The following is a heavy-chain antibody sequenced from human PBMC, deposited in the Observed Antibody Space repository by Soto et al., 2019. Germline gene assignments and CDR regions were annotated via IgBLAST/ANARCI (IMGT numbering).Heavy chain of an antibody. CDR3: VRDQNYYDSSGPWGPAYYYYYYGMDV. Sequence: GGSLRLSCAASGFTFSSYAMHWVRQAPGKGLEWVAVISYDGSNKYYADSVKGRFTISRDNSKNTLYLQMNSLRAEDTAVYYCVRDQNYYDSSGPWGPAYYYYYYGMDVWGQGTTVTVSS. D-gene: IGHD3-22*01. CDR1: GFTFSSYA. CDR2: ISYDGSNK. V-gene: IGHV3-30*04. J-gene: IGHJ6*02.